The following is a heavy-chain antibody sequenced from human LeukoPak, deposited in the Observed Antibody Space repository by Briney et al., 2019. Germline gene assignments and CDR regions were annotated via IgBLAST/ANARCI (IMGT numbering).Heavy chain of an antibody. D-gene: IGHD3-3*01. V-gene: IGHV1-18*01. CDR1: GHTFKNYD. J-gene: IGHJ4*02. CDR3: ARFWSGYLPDY. Sequence: ASVKVSCKTDGHTFKNYDISWVRQAPGRGLEWMGWITAKNDRTIYAEKFQDRVTMTRDTSTSSAYMELRSLTSDDTAVYYCARFWSGYLPDYWGQGTLVTVSS. CDR2: ITAKNDRT.